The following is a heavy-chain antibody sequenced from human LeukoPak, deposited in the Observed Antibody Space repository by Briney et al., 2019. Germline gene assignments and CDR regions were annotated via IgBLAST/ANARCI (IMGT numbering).Heavy chain of an antibody. D-gene: IGHD3-3*01. CDR3: ARDGFDFWSGYPTTVDY. J-gene: IGHJ4*02. Sequence: GGSLRLSCVASGFTFSSYSMNWVRQSPGKGLEWVSYISSSSNTIYYADSVKGRFTISRDNANNSLYLQMNSLRAEDTAVYYCARDGFDFWSGYPTTVDYWGRGTLVTVSS. V-gene: IGHV3-48*01. CDR1: GFTFSSYS. CDR2: ISSSSNTI.